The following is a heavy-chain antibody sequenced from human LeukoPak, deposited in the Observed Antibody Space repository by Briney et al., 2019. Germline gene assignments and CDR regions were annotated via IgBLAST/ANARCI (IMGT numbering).Heavy chain of an antibody. CDR1: GGSISNYY. Sequence: PSETLSLTCTVSGGSISNYYWTWIRQPPGKTLQWIGYIYYSGTPQYNPSLKSRVTISLDRSKNQFPLNLISVTAADTAVYFCARLEYGDYVAYWGQGTLVTVSS. V-gene: IGHV4-59*08. J-gene: IGHJ4*02. D-gene: IGHD4-17*01. CDR3: ARLEYGDYVAY. CDR2: IYYSGTP.